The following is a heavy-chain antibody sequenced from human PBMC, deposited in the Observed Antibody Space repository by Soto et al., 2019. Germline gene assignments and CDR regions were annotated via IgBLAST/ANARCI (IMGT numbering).Heavy chain of an antibody. D-gene: IGHD4-17*01. CDR1: GFNFRRYW. CDR3: ARDPTASYGDSLLFDY. CDR2: IKEDGSEQ. Sequence: EVQLVESGGGLVQPGGSLRLSCAASGFNFRRYWMSWVRQAPGKGLEWVANIKEDGSEQYYVDSVKGRFTIFRDNAKNSLSLQMNSLRAEDTAIYYCARDPTASYGDSLLFDYWCQGTLVIVSS. J-gene: IGHJ4*02. V-gene: IGHV3-7*01.